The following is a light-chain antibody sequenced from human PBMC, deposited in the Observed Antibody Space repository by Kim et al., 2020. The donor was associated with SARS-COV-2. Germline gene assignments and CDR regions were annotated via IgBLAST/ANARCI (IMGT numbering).Light chain of an antibody. V-gene: IGLV3-19*01. CDR1: SLRSYY. CDR3: NSRDSSGNHHV. J-gene: IGLJ1*01. Sequence: ALGQTVRITCQGDSLRSYYASWYQQKPGQAPVLVIYGKNNRPSGIPDRFSVSSSGNTASLTITGAQAEDEADYYCNSRDSSGNHHVFGTGTKVTVL. CDR2: GKN.